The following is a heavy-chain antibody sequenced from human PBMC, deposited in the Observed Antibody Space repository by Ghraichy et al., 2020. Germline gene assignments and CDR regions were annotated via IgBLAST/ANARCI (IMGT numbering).Heavy chain of an antibody. CDR2: INHSGST. J-gene: IGHJ4*02. CDR3: ARRAHMRWRLYYFDY. D-gene: IGHD2-21*02. CDR1: GGSFSGYY. V-gene: IGHV4-34*01. Sequence: SETLSLTCAVYGGSFSGYYWSWIRQPPGKGLEWIGEINHSGSTNYNPSLKSRVTISVDTSKNQFSLKLSSVTAADTAVYYCARRAHMRWRLYYFDYWGQGTLVTVSS.